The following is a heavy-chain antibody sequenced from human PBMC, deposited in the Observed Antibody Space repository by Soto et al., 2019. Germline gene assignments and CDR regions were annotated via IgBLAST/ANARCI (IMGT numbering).Heavy chain of an antibody. CDR2: IYHSGST. J-gene: IGHJ5*02. V-gene: IGHV4-30-2*01. Sequence: PSETLSLTCAVSGVSISNADYSWSWIRQPPGKGLEWIGYIYHSGSTTYNPSLKSRVTISVDRSKNQFSLKLTSVTAADTAVYYCARVPSPWGQGTLVTVSS. CDR1: GVSISNADYS. CDR3: ARVPSP.